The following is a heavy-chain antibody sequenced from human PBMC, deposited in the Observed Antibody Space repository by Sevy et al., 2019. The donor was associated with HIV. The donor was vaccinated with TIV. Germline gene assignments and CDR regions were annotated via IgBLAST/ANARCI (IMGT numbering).Heavy chain of an antibody. V-gene: IGHV3-48*03. CDR2: ISNSGTSI. J-gene: IGHJ4*02. CDR1: GFTFSSYE. Sequence: GGSLRLSCAASGFTFSSYEMNWVRQAPGKGLEWVSYISNSGTSIYYSDSVKGRFTISRDNARNSLYLQMNSLRAEDTAVYYCARDSNEYGDYRLSYYFDYWGQGALVTVSS. CDR3: ARDSNEYGDYRLSYYFDY. D-gene: IGHD4-17*01.